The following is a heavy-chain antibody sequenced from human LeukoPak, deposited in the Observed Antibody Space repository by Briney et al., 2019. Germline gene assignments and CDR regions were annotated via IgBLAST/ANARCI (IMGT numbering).Heavy chain of an antibody. CDR3: ASGYYYDSSGYHPAPYYYYGMDV. J-gene: IGHJ6*02. CDR2: INPSGGST. D-gene: IGHD3-22*01. CDR1: GYTFTSYY. V-gene: IGHV1-46*01. Sequence: ASVKVSCKASGYTFTSYYMHWVRQAPGQGLEWMGIINPSGGSTSYAQKFQGRVTMTRDTSTSTVCMELSSLRSEDTAVYYCASGYYYDSSGYHPAPYYYYGMDVWGQGTTVTVSS.